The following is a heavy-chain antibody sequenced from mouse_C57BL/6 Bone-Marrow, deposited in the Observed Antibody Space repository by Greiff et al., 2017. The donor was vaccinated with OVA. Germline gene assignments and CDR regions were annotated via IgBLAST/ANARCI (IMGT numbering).Heavy chain of an antibody. CDR1: GYSITSGYD. J-gene: IGHJ1*03. V-gene: IGHV3-1*01. CDR2: ISYSGST. CDR3: ARDPHYYGSSHWYFDV. D-gene: IGHD1-1*01. Sequence: EVKLQESGPGMVKPSQSLSLTCTVTGYSITSGYDWHWIRHFPGNKLEWMGYISYSGSTNYNPSLKSRISITHDTSKNHFFLKLNSVTTEDTATYYCARDPHYYGSSHWYFDVWGTGTTVTVSS.